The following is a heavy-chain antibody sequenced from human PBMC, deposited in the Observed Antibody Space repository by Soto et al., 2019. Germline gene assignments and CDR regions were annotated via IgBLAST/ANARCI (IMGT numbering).Heavy chain of an antibody. Sequence: SETLSLTCTVSGCSISSSSYYWGWIRQPPGKGQPWTGRIYHSASPYYNPSPQSRVTIPADTSQNQLSLKLSSVTAADTPVYYCARDTYSIAAAGNLRFYYGMDVWGQGTTVTVSS. CDR2: IYHSASP. J-gene: IGHJ6*02. CDR3: ARDTYSIAAAGNLRFYYGMDV. V-gene: IGHV4-39*02. CDR1: GCSISSSSYY. D-gene: IGHD6-13*01.